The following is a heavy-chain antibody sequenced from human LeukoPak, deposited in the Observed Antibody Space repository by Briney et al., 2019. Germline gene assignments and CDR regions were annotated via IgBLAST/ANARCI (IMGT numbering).Heavy chain of an antibody. V-gene: IGHV4-4*07. J-gene: IGHJ6*02. Sequence: SETLSLTCTVSGGSISSYYWSWIRQPAGKGLEWIGRIYTSGSTNYNPSLKSRVTMSVDTSKNQFSLKLSSVTAADTAVHYCARGNTVTRALDVWGQGTTVTVSS. CDR3: ARGNTVTRALDV. D-gene: IGHD4-17*01. CDR1: GGSISSYY. CDR2: IYTSGST.